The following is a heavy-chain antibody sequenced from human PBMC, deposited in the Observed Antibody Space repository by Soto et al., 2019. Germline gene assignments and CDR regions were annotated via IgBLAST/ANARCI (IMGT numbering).Heavy chain of an antibody. D-gene: IGHD1-26*01. Sequence: GGSLRLSCAASGFTFSSYAMHWVRQAPGKWLEWVAVISYDGSNKYYADSVKGRFTISRDNSKNTLYLQMNSLRAEDTAVYYCARDQWVAHYYYYYGMDVWGQGTTVTVSS. CDR1: GFTFSSYA. J-gene: IGHJ6*02. CDR2: ISYDGSNK. CDR3: ARDQWVAHYYYYYGMDV. V-gene: IGHV3-30-3*01.